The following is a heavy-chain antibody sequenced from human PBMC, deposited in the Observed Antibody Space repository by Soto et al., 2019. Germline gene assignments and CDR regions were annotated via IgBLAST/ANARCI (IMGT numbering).Heavy chain of an antibody. CDR3: ATYMTTVTKPRLYFDY. V-gene: IGHV3-48*02. D-gene: IGHD4-17*01. J-gene: IGHJ4*02. CDR2: ISSSSSTI. Sequence: PGGSLRLSCAASGFTFSSYSMNWVRQAPGKGLEWVSYISSSSSTIYYADSVKGRFTISRDNAKNSLYLQMNSLRDEDTAVYYCATYMTTVTKPRLYFDYWGQGTLVTVSS. CDR1: GFTFSSYS.